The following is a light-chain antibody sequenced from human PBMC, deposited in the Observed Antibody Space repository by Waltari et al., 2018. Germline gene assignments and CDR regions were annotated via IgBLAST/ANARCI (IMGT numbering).Light chain of an antibody. CDR2: AAS. CDR1: QGISTD. Sequence: IQLTQSPSSLSASVGDRVTITCRASQGISTDLAWYQQKPGRAPNLLIYAASTLRSGVPSRFSGSGSGTDFTLTISSLQPEDFATYYCQQLNSHPPYTFGQGTKLEIK. CDR3: QQLNSHPPYT. V-gene: IGKV1-9*01. J-gene: IGKJ2*01.